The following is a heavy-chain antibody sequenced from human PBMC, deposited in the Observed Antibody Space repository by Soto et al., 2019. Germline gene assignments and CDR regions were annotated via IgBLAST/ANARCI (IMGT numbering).Heavy chain of an antibody. Sequence: SETLSLTCAVYGGSFSGYYWSWIRQPPGKGLEWIGEINHSGSTNYNPSLKSRVTISVDTSKNQFSLKLSSVTAADTAVYYCARERRKNGMDVWGQGTTVTVSS. CDR1: GGSFSGYY. CDR2: INHSGST. CDR3: ARERRKNGMDV. V-gene: IGHV4-34*01. J-gene: IGHJ6*02.